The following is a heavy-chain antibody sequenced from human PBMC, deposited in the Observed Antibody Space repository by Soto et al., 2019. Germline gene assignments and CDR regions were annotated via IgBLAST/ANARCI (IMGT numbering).Heavy chain of an antibody. CDR2: IYPGDSDT. D-gene: IGHD2-21*01. CDR1: GYSFTTYW. J-gene: IGHJ3*02. Sequence: GAALKISCKASGYSFTTYWIGWVRQMPGKGLEWMGIIYPGDSDTRYSPSFQGQVTISADKSISTAYLEWSSLKASDTAMYYCARPEKYSNAFDIWRQGTMVTVS. V-gene: IGHV5-51*01. CDR3: ARPEKYSNAFDI.